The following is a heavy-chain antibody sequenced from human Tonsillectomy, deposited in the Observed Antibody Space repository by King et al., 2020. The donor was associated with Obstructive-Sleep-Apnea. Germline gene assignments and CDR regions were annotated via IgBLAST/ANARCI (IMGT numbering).Heavy chain of an antibody. D-gene: IGHD1-26*01. V-gene: IGHV3-74*01. CDR3: ARSIIGGIYYFDY. CDR2: INSDGSST. Sequence: VQLVESGGGLVQPGGSLRLSCAASGFTFSSYWMHWVRQAPGKGLVWVSRINSDGSSTGYADSVKGRFTISRDNAKNTLYLQMNSLRAEDTAVYYCARSIIGGIYYFDYWGQGTLVTVSS. J-gene: IGHJ4*02. CDR1: GFTFSSYW.